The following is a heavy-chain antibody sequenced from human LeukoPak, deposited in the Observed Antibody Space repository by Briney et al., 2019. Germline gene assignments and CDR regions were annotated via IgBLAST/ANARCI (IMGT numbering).Heavy chain of an antibody. CDR2: IFYSGTT. CDR1: AGSLSNYY. V-gene: IGHV4-59*12. J-gene: IGHJ4*02. Sequence: PSETLSLTCTVSAGSLSNYYWNWIRQPPGKGLEWIGYIFYSGTTNYNPSLKSRVSMSVDTSKNQFSLKLSSVTAADTAVYYCASVAAAGSYDYWGQGTLVTVSS. D-gene: IGHD6-13*01. CDR3: ASVAAAGSYDY.